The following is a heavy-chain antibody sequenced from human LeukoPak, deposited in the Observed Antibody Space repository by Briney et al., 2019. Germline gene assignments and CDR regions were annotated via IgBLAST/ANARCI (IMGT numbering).Heavy chain of an antibody. D-gene: IGHD3-10*01. CDR1: GGSISSNNWY. V-gene: IGHV4-39*01. J-gene: IGHJ6*03. Sequence: SETLSLTCTVSGGSISSNNWYWGWIRQPSGKGLEWIGSIYYSGSTYYNPSLKSRVTISVDTSKNQFSLKLSSVTAADTAVYFCARLSPWEFTYYYYMDVWGKGTTVTVSS. CDR3: ARLSPWEFTYYYYMDV. CDR2: IYYSGST.